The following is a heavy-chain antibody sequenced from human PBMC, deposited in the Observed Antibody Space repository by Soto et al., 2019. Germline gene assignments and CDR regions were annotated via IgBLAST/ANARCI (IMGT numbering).Heavy chain of an antibody. V-gene: IGHV1-58*01. J-gene: IGHJ3*02. D-gene: IGHD5-18*01. CDR1: GFTFTSSA. CDR3: AAEGGYSYGSPDLGAFDI. Sequence: ASVKVSCKASGFTFTSSAVQWVRQARGQRLEWIGWIVVGSGNTNYAQKFQERVTITRDMSTSTAYMELSSLRSEDTAVYYCAAEGGYSYGSPDLGAFDIWGQGTMVTVSS. CDR2: IVVGSGNT.